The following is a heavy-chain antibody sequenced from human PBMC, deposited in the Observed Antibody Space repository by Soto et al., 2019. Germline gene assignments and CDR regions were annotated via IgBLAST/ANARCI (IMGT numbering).Heavy chain of an antibody. D-gene: IGHD2-21*01. CDR1: GGSISSGGYS. V-gene: IGHV4-30-2*05. Sequence: PSETLSLTCAVSGGSISSGGYSWSWIRQPPGKGLEWIGYMYHSGSTYYNPSLKSRVTISVDTSKNQFSLKLSSVTAADTPVYYCARIPSPWGQGTLVTVSS. CDR2: MYHSGST. J-gene: IGHJ5*02. CDR3: ARIPSP.